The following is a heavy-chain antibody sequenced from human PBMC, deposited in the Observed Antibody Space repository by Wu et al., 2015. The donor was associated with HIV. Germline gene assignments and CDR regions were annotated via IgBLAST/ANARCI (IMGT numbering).Heavy chain of an antibody. CDR3: ATRIGNMEAFNI. CDR2: INPTDGST. D-gene: IGHD1-1*01. Sequence: QVQLVQSGAEVKKPGASVEVSCKASGYTFTNYYIHWVRQPPGQGLQWMGIINPTDGSTTYALKFQGRVTMTRDTSTSTMYLELGSLRSEDAAMYYCATRIGNMEAFNIWGQGTMVTVSS. V-gene: IGHV1-46*03. J-gene: IGHJ3*02. CDR1: GYTFTNYY.